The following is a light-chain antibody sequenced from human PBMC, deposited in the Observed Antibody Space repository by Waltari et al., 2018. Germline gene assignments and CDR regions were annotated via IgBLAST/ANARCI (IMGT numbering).Light chain of an antibody. CDR3: QQRSNWPWT. CDR1: QSVSTH. J-gene: IGKJ1*01. CDR2: DAS. Sequence: EIVMTQSPATLSLSPGERATLSCRASQSVSTHLAWYQQKPGQAPRLLIYDASNRATGIPARFSGSGFGTDFSLTITSLEPEDFAVYYCQQRSNWPWTFGQGTKVEIK. V-gene: IGKV3-11*01.